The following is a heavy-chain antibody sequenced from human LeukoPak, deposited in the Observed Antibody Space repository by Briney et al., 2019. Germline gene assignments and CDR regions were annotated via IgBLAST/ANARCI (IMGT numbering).Heavy chain of an antibody. CDR3: ARGRRVWGSYRYTSGHAFDI. V-gene: IGHV4-4*02. J-gene: IGHJ3*02. D-gene: IGHD3-16*02. CDR1: GGSITTTNF. Sequence: SETLSLTCGVSGGSITTTNFWSWVRQPPGGGLEWIGEISLRGRTQYSPSLKSRVNISIDESKNHLYLSLASVTAADTGVYYCARGRRVWGSYRYTSGHAFDIWGQGTMVTVSS. CDR2: ISLRGRT.